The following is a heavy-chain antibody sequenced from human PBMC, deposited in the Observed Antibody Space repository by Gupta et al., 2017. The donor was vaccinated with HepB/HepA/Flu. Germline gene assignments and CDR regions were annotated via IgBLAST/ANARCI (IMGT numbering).Heavy chain of an antibody. CDR3: SRHGSLAGFPFDS. D-gene: IGHD6-13*01. V-gene: IGHV3-49*04. Sequence: EVALVESGGGLVQPGRSLRLSCTTSGFTFGDYAMSWVRQAPGKGLEWVVFIRSRPYGATTQYAASVKGRFTISRDDSNSIAYLQMISLKTEDTAVYYCSRHGSLAGFPFDSWCQGTLVTVSS. CDR1: GFTFGDYA. J-gene: IGHJ4*02. CDR2: IRSRPYGATT.